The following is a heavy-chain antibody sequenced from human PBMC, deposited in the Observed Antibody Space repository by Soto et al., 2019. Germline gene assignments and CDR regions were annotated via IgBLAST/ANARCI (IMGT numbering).Heavy chain of an antibody. V-gene: IGHV3-30-3*01. Sequence: VQLVESGGGVVQPGRSLRLSCAASGFTFRSYAMHWVRQAPGKGLEWVAVISYDGNTKYYADSVKGRFTVSRDNSRNTLNLQMNSLRVEDTAVYYCARDEVEEMATMIDYWGQGSLVTVSS. CDR3: ARDEVEEMATMIDY. CDR1: GFTFRSYA. CDR2: ISYDGNTK. J-gene: IGHJ4*02.